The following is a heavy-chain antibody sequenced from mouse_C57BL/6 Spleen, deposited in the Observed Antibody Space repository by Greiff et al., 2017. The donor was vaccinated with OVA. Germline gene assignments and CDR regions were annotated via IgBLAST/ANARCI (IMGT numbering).Heavy chain of an antibody. D-gene: IGHD4-1*01. V-gene: IGHV1-15*01. J-gene: IGHJ3*01. CDR3: TRLWDEGWFAY. CDR1: GYTFTDYE. CDR2: IDPETGGT. Sequence: QVQLKQSGAELVRPGASVTLSCKASGYTFTDYEMHWVKQTPVHGLEWIGAIDPETGGTAYNQKFKGKAILTADKSSSTAYMELRSLTSEDSAVYYCTRLWDEGWFAYWGQGTLVTVSA.